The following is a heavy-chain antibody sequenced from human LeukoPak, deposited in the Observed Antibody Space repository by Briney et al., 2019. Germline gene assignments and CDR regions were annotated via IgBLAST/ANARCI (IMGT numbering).Heavy chain of an antibody. D-gene: IGHD3-10*01. CDR1: GFTFSSYA. Sequence: PGGSLRLSCAASGFTFSSYAMSWVRQAPGKGLEWVSGISGSGGSTDYADSVKGRFTVSRDNSKNTLYLQMNSLRAEDTAVYYCAKGRSFYSHYCMDVWGKGTTVIVSS. CDR2: ISGSGGST. V-gene: IGHV3-23*01. J-gene: IGHJ6*03. CDR3: AKGRSFYSHYCMDV.